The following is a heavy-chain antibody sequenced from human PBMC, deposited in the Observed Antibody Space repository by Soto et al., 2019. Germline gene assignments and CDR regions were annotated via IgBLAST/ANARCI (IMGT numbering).Heavy chain of an antibody. CDR1: GFTFSSYG. CDR2: IWYDGSNK. Sequence: GGSLRLSCAASGFTFSSYGMHWVRQAPGKGLEWVAVIWYDGSNKYYADSVKGRFTISRDNSKNTLYLQMNSLRAEDTAVYYCARERAKYYYDSSGYSKNPLGYWGQGTLVTVSS. V-gene: IGHV3-33*01. CDR3: ARERAKYYYDSSGYSKNPLGY. D-gene: IGHD3-22*01. J-gene: IGHJ4*02.